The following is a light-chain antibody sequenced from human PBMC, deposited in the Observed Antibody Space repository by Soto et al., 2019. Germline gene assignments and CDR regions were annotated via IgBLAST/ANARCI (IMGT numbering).Light chain of an antibody. Sequence: QSVLTQPPSVSGAPGQRVTISCSGSSSNIGAGYDVHWYQQLPGTAPKLLIYGNTNRPSGVPDRVSASKSGTSASLAITGLQAADEAEYYCKSYDSSLRAVFGGGTKLTGL. V-gene: IGLV1-40*01. CDR2: GNT. J-gene: IGLJ2*01. CDR3: KSYDSSLRAV. CDR1: SSNIGAGYD.